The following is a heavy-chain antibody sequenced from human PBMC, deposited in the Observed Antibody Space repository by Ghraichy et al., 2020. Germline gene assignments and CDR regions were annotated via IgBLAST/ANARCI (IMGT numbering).Heavy chain of an antibody. D-gene: IGHD1-26*01. V-gene: IGHV4-39*01. CDR3: ARPIVGATTGFDY. Sequence: SETLSLTCTVSGGSISSSSSYWGWIRQSPGKGLEWIGSISYSGTTYYNPSLKSRVTISVDTSKNQFSLKLSSVTAADTAVYYCARPIVGATTGFDYWGQGTLVTVSS. CDR1: GGSISSSSSY. J-gene: IGHJ4*02. CDR2: ISYSGTT.